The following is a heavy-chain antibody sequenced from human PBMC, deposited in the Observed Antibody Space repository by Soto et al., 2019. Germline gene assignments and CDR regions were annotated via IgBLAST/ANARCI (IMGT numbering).Heavy chain of an antibody. Sequence: QVQLVESGGGVVQPGRSLRLSCAASGFTFSSYGMHWVRQAPGKGLEWVAIISYDGSNQYYADSVKGRFTISRDNSKNTIFLQLNSLRPEDTALYYCAKALRELSPESYDHWGQGLLFTVSS. J-gene: IGHJ4*02. CDR3: AKALRELSPESYDH. CDR1: GFTFSSYG. D-gene: IGHD3-10*01. CDR2: ISYDGSNQ. V-gene: IGHV3-30*18.